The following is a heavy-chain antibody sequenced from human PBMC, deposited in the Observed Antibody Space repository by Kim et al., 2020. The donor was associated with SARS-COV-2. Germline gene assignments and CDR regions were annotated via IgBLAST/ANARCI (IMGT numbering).Heavy chain of an antibody. D-gene: IGHD3-9*01. CDR3: ARPAMEYFDWLLLGYYFDY. J-gene: IGHJ4*02. CDR1: GYSFTSYW. Sequence: GESLKISCKGSGYSFTSYWIGWVRQMPGKGLEWMGIIYPGDSDTRYSPSLQGQVTISADKSISTAYLQWSSLKASDTAMYYCARPAMEYFDWLLLGYYFDYWGQGTLVTVSS. CDR2: IYPGDSDT. V-gene: IGHV5-51*01.